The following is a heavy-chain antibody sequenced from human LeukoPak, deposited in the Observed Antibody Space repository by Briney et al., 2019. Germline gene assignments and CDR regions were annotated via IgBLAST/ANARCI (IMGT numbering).Heavy chain of an antibody. Sequence: GASVKVSCKASGYTFTSYGISWVRQAPGQGLEWMGWISGYNGNTNYAQKLQGRVTMTTDTSTSTAYTELRSLKSDDTAVYYCASLKNYYDSSGYLVTDAFDIWGQGTMVTVSS. CDR3: ASLKNYYDSSGYLVTDAFDI. J-gene: IGHJ3*02. CDR1: GYTFTSYG. CDR2: ISGYNGNT. D-gene: IGHD3-22*01. V-gene: IGHV1-18*01.